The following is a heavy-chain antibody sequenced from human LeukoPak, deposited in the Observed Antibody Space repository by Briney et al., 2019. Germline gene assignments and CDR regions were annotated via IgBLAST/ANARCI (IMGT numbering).Heavy chain of an antibody. D-gene: IGHD6-6*01. CDR1: GFTFSRYW. CDR2: IKQDGSEK. CDR3: ARESFAARWD. V-gene: IGHV3-7*01. J-gene: IGHJ4*02. Sequence: GGSLRLSCAASGFTFSRYWMSWVRQAPGKGLEWVANIKQDGSEKYFVDSVKGRFTISRDNAKNSLYLQMNSLRAEDTAVYYCARESFAARWDWGQGTVVTVSS.